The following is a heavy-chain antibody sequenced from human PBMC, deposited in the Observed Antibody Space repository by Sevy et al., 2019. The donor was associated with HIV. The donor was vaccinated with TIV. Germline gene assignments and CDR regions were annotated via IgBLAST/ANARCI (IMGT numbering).Heavy chain of an antibody. J-gene: IGHJ4*02. Sequence: GGSLRLSCVASGFTFSDHYMDWVRQAPGKGLEGVSVIHSDDTTYHADSVKDRFSISRDNFKNTLYLYMSSLRAEDTAVYYCARGKSGYGYALNYWGQGTLVTVSS. D-gene: IGHD5-18*01. CDR3: ARGKSGYGYALNY. CDR1: GFTFSDHY. V-gene: IGHV3-66*01. CDR2: IHSDDTT.